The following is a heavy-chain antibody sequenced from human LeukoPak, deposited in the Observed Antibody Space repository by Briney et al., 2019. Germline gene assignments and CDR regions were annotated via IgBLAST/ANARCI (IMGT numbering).Heavy chain of an antibody. CDR1: GYTFTSYY. D-gene: IGHD3-10*01. CDR3: ARAYGSTSYYNYYLQY. Sequence: GASVKVSCKASGYTFTSYYLHWVRQAPGQGLEWMGVINPSADTTSHTEKFQGRVTMTRDMSTSTFYMELRSLTSEDTAMYYCARAYGSTSYYNYYLQYWGQGTLVTVSS. J-gene: IGHJ4*02. V-gene: IGHV1-46*01. CDR2: INPSADTT.